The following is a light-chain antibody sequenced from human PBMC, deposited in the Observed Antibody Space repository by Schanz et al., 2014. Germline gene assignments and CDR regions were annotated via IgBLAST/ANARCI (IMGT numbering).Light chain of an antibody. CDR2: DVT. J-gene: IGLJ3*02. CDR3: TSYGGSNNFV. Sequence: QSALTQPPSASGSPGQSVTISCTGTSSDVGGYNYVSWYQQYPGKAPKVMIYDVTIRPSGVSDRFSGSKSGNTASLTVSGLQAEDGADYYCTSYGGSNNFVFGGGTKLTVL. CDR1: SSDVGGYNY. V-gene: IGLV2-8*01.